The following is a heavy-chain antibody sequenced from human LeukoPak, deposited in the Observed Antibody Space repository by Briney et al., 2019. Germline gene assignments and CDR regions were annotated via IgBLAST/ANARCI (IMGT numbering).Heavy chain of an antibody. Sequence: GGSLRLSCAASGFTFSSYSMNWVRQAPGKGLEWVSSISSSSSYIYYADSVKGRFTISRDNAKNSLYLQMNSLRAEDTAVYYCARELGLDYGATWGQGTLVTVSS. CDR1: GFTFSSYS. D-gene: IGHD4-17*01. CDR3: ARELGLDYGAT. CDR2: ISSSSSYI. V-gene: IGHV3-21*01. J-gene: IGHJ5*02.